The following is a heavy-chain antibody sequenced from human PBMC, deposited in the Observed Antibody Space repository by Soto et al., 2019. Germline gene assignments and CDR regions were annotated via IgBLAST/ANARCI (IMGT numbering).Heavy chain of an antibody. D-gene: IGHD6-13*01. CDR2: IYYSGST. V-gene: IGHV4-61*08. CDR3: ARWVAAGGDYYGMDV. Sequence: SETLSLTCTVSGGSISSGGYYWSWIRQPPGKGLEWIGYIYYSGSTNYNPSLKSRVTISVDTSKNQFSLKLSSVTAADTAVYYCARWVAAGGDYYGMDVWGQGTTVTVSS. CDR1: GGSISSGGYY. J-gene: IGHJ6*02.